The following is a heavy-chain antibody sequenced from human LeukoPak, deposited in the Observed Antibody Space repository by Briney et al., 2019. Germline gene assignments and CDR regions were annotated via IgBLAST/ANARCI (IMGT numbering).Heavy chain of an antibody. J-gene: IGHJ4*02. Sequence: GGSLRLSCAVSGFTFSSYWMHWVRQGPGKGLVWISRIDNDGSITMYADSVKGRFTISRDNAKNTLYLQMNSLRAEDTAVYYCVRVDNWSDGKDYWGQGTLVTVSS. CDR2: IDNDGSIT. V-gene: IGHV3-74*03. CDR3: VRVDNWSDGKDY. D-gene: IGHD1-20*01. CDR1: GFTFSSYW.